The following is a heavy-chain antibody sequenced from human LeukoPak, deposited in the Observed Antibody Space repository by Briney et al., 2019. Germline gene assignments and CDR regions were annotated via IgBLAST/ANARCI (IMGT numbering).Heavy chain of an antibody. J-gene: IGHJ6*02. CDR1: GYTFTSYY. CDR3: ARGLSRRDYGMDV. D-gene: IGHD1-14*01. V-gene: IGHV1-46*01. Sequence: ASVKVSCKASGYTFTSYYMHWVRQAPGQGLEWMGIINPSGGSTSYAQKFQGRVTITADESTSTAYMELSSLRSEDTAVYYCARGLSRRDYGMDVWGQGTTVTVSS. CDR2: INPSGGST.